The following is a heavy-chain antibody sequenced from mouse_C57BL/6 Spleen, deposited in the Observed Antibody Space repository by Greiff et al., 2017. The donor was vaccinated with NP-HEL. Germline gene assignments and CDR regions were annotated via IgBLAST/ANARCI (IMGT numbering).Heavy chain of an antibody. J-gene: IGHJ3*01. D-gene: IGHD2-1*01. CDR3: ASPRDLLSPAWFAY. CDR2: INPYNGGT. V-gene: IGHV1-19*01. Sequence: VQLKESGPVLVKPGASVKMSCKASGYTFTDYYMNWVKQSHGKSLEWIGVINPYNGGTSYNQKFKGKATLTVDKSSSTAYMELNSLTSEDSAVYYCASPRDLLSPAWFAYWGQGTLVTVSA. CDR1: GYTFTDYY.